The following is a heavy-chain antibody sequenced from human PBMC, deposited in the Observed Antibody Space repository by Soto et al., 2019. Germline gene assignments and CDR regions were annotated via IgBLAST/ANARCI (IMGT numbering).Heavy chain of an antibody. J-gene: IGHJ5*02. CDR1: GFTFSSYA. CDR3: AKVPKSLLRNWFDP. CDR2: ISGSGGST. V-gene: IGHV3-23*01. D-gene: IGHD2-15*01. Sequence: PGGSLRLSCAASGFTFSSYAMSWVRQAPGKGLERVSAISGSGGSTYYADSVKGRFTISRDNSKNTLYLQMNSLRAEDAAVYYCAKVPKSLLRNWFDPWGQGTLVTVSS.